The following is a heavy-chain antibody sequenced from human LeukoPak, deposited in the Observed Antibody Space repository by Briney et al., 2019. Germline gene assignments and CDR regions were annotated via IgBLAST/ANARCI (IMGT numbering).Heavy chain of an antibody. J-gene: IGHJ4*02. CDR3: TTDPATVTMLDY. CDR2: IKSKTDGGTT. D-gene: IGHD4-17*01. CDR1: GFTFSNAW. V-gene: IGHV3-15*01. Sequence: GGSLRLSCAASGFTFSNAWMSWVRQAPGKGPEWVGRIKSKTDGGTTDYAAPVKGRFTISRDDSKNTLYLQMNSLKTEDTAVYYCTTDPATVTMLDYWGQGTLVTVSS.